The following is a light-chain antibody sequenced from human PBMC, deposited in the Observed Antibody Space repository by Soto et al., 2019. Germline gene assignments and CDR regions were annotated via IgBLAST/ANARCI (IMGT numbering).Light chain of an antibody. CDR1: SSNVGSDF. Sequence: QSVLTQPPSVSGTPEQRVTISCSGISSNVGSDFVYWYQQVPGTAPKLLIYDNDLRPSGVPDRFSGSKSATSASLAISGLRSEDEADYYCAAWDDSPSGHVVFGGGTKLTVL. J-gene: IGLJ2*01. V-gene: IGLV1-47*02. CDR2: DND. CDR3: AAWDDSPSGHVV.